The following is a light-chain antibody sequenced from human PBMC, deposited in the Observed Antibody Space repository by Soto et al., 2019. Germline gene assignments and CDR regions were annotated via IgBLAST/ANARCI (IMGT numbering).Light chain of an antibody. J-gene: IGKJ5*01. Sequence: DIQVTQSPSSLSASVGDRVTITCRASQNVAHFLNWYQQKPDKAPKLLIYATSSLHSGVPSRFSGSGFGTDFTLTISSLQTEDFATYYCQQNSSPPPIPSGQRRRLEI. V-gene: IGKV1-39*01. CDR1: QNVAHF. CDR2: ATS. CDR3: QQNSSPPPIP.